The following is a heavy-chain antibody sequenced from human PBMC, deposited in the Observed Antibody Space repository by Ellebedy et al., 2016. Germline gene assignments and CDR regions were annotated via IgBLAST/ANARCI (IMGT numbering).Heavy chain of an antibody. J-gene: IGHJ4*02. V-gene: IGHV3-23*01. CDR1: GFTFSSYA. CDR2: ISGSGGST. D-gene: IGHD2-21*01. CDR3: ARDLTLWRLDF. Sequence: GGSLRLSCAASGFTFSSYAMSWVRQAPGKGLEWVSAISGSGGSTYYADSAKGRFTISRDNAKNTLYLEMNSLGDEDTALYYCARDLTLWRLDFWGQGTLVTVSS.